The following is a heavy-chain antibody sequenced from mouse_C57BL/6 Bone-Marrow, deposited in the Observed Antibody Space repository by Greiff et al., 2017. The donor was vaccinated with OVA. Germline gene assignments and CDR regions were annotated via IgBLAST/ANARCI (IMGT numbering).Heavy chain of an antibody. CDR1: GYTFTSYG. Sequence: QVQLQQSGAELARPGASVKLSCKASGYTFTSYGISWVKQRTGQGLEWIGEIYPRSGNTYYNEKFKGKATLTADKSSSTAYMELRSLTSEDSAVYFCARGYYGSSYVGFAYWGQGTLVTVSA. CDR2: IYPRSGNT. V-gene: IGHV1-81*01. CDR3: ARGYYGSSYVGFAY. J-gene: IGHJ3*01. D-gene: IGHD1-1*01.